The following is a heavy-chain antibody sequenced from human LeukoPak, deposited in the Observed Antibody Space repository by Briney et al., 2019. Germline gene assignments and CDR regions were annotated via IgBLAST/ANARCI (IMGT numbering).Heavy chain of an antibody. V-gene: IGHV3-64*04. Sequence: GGSLRLSCAASGFTFSSYAMHWVRQAPGKGLEYVSAISSNGGSTYYADSVKGRFTISRDNSKNTLYLQMNSLRAEDTAVYYCAKDPYGSGSYFMDVWGKGTTVTVSS. CDR3: AKDPYGSGSYFMDV. CDR1: GFTFSSYA. D-gene: IGHD3-10*01. J-gene: IGHJ6*03. CDR2: ISSNGGST.